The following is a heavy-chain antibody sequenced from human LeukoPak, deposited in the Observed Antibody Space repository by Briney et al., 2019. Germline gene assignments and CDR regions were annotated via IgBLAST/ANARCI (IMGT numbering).Heavy chain of an antibody. J-gene: IGHJ4*02. V-gene: IGHV3-7*01. CDR1: GFTFSSYW. CDR2: IKKDGSEK. D-gene: IGHD3-22*01. Sequence: GGSLRLSCAASGFTFSSYWMSWVRQAPGKGLEWVANIKKDGSEKYYVDSVKGRFTISRNNAKNSLYLQMNSLRAEDTAVYYCARDLYRIVVVPHYFDYWGQGTLVTVSS. CDR3: ARDLYRIVVVPHYFDY.